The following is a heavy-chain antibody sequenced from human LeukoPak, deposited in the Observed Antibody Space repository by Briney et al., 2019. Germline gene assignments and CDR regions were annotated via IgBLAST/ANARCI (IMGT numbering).Heavy chain of an antibody. CDR2: ISSSGSTI. CDR1: GFTFSSYE. Sequence: GGSLRLSCAASGFTFSSYEMNWVRQAPGKGLEWVSYISSSGSTIYYADSVKGRFTISRDNAKNSLYLQMNSLRAEDTAVYYCARALTGVIFDNWGQGTQVTVAS. V-gene: IGHV3-48*03. CDR3: ARALTGVIFDN. J-gene: IGHJ4*02. D-gene: IGHD3-9*01.